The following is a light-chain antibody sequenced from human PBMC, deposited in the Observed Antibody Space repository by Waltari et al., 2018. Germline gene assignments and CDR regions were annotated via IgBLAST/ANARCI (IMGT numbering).Light chain of an antibody. CDR1: SSDIGRYNY. J-gene: IGLJ2*01. CDR3: NSFTSSNTVI. Sequence: QSALTQPASVSGSPGQSITISCTGTSSDIGRYNYVSWFQQHPGKAPKLMIYDVRNRPSEVSNRFSGSKSDYTASLTISGLQAEDEAVYFCNSFTSSNTVIFGGGTKLTV. V-gene: IGLV2-14*03. CDR2: DVR.